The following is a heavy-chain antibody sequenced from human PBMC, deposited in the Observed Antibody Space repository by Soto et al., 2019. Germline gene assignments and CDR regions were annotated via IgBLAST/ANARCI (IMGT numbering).Heavy chain of an antibody. CDR2: IFYTGST. Sequence: QVQLQESGPGLVKPSETLSLTCTVSGGSVSSYYWSWIRQPPGKGLEWIGYIFYTGSTNYNPSLKSRASISVATSKDQFSLKVISVTAADTAVYYCAREGPYGDYGDYWGQGTLVTVSS. V-gene: IGHV4-59*02. D-gene: IGHD4-17*01. CDR3: AREGPYGDYGDY. J-gene: IGHJ4*02. CDR1: GGSVSSYY.